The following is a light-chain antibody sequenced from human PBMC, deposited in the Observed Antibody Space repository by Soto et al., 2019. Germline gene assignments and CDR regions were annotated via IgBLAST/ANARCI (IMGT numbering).Light chain of an antibody. Sequence: ETVMTQSPATLSLSPGERATLSCRASQSVNSDLAWYQKKPGQPPRLLLYGAFTRATGIPARFSGGGSGTEFTLTISSLQAEDFAVYYCQQHDNTPRTFGQGTKVEIK. CDR3: QQHDNTPRT. J-gene: IGKJ1*01. CDR1: QSVNSD. CDR2: GAF. V-gene: IGKV3-15*01.